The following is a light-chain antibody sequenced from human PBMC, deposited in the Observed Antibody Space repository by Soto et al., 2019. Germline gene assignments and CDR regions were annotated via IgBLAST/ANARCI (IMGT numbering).Light chain of an antibody. Sequence: DILMTQSPDSLAVSLGERATINCKSSQSVLYSSNNKNYLAWYQRKPGQPPKLLIYWASTRESGVPDRFSGSGSGTDFTLTISSLQAEDVAVYYCQQCYNTPYTFGQGTKVDIK. J-gene: IGKJ2*01. CDR1: QSVLYSSNNKNY. CDR2: WAS. CDR3: QQCYNTPYT. V-gene: IGKV4-1*01.